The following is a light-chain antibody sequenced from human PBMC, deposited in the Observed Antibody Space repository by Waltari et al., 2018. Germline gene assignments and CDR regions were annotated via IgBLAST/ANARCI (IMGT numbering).Light chain of an antibody. CDR1: SEDVGLYHL. CDR3: CSYAGSSTSL. CDR2: DVS. Sequence: QSALTQPASVSGSPAQSITIPCTGTSEDVGLYHLVSWYQQHPGKAPKLMIYDVSKRPSGVSNRFSGSKSGNTASLTISGLQAEDEADYYCCSYAGSSTSLFGGGTKLTVL. J-gene: IGLJ2*01. V-gene: IGLV2-23*02.